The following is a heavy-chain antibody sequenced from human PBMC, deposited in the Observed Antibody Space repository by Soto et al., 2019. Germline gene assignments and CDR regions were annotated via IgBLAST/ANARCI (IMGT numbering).Heavy chain of an antibody. J-gene: IGHJ6*02. Sequence: QVQLVESGGGVVQPGRSLRLSCAASGFTFSSYAMHWVRQAPGKGLEWVAVISYDGSNKYYADSVKGRFTISRDNSKNTLYLQMNSLRAEDTAVYYCARDRASGSAAMSEGVYYYYYGMDVWGQGTTVTVSS. V-gene: IGHV3-30-3*01. CDR2: ISYDGSNK. CDR1: GFTFSSYA. D-gene: IGHD2-2*01. CDR3: ARDRASGSAAMSEGVYYYYYGMDV.